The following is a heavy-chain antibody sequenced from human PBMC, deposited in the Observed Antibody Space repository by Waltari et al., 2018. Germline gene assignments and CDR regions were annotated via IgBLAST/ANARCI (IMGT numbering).Heavy chain of an antibody. CDR1: GGSISSSSYY. D-gene: IGHD1-26*01. V-gene: IGHV4-39*01. J-gene: IGHJ4*02. CDR3: ATGYSGSYYSFDY. Sequence: QLQLQESGPGLVKPSETLSLTCTVSGGSISSSSYYWGWIRQPPGKGLEWIGSIYYSGRTYDNPSLKSRVTISVDTSKNQFSLKLSSVTAADTAVYYCATGYSGSYYSFDYWGQGTLVTVSS. CDR2: IYYSGRT.